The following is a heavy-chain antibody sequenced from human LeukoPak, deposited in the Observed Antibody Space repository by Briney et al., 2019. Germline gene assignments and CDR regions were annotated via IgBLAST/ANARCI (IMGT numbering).Heavy chain of an antibody. V-gene: IGHV5-51*01. J-gene: IGHJ4*02. Sequence: AGEPLKISCKGSGYSFTSYWIGWVRQMPGKGLEWMGIIYPGDSDTRYSPSFQGQVTISADKSISTAYLQWSSLKASDTAMYYCARQGAYYDILTGYYKEYYFDYWGQGTLVTVSS. CDR1: GYSFTSYW. D-gene: IGHD3-9*01. CDR2: IYPGDSDT. CDR3: ARQGAYYDILTGYYKEYYFDY.